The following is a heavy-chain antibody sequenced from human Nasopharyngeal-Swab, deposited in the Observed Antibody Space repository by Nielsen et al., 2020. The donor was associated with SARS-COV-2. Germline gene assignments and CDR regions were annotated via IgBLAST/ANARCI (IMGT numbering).Heavy chain of an antibody. CDR2: IYPGDSDT. J-gene: IGHJ4*02. CDR3: ARVITFGGVIVSYFDY. Sequence: VRSMPGKGLEWMGIIYPGDSDTRYSPSFQGQVTISADKSISTAYLQWSSLKASDTAMYYCARVITFGGVIVSYFDYWGQGTLVTVSS. D-gene: IGHD3-16*02. V-gene: IGHV5-51*01.